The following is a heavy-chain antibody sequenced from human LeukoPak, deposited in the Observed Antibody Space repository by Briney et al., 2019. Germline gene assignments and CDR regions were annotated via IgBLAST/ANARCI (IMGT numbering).Heavy chain of an antibody. CDR3: ARASAQGQWLIHYYYYYMDV. CDR2: INSDGSST. Sequence: ASETLSLTCTVSGGSISSYYWMHWVRQAPGKGLVWVSRINSDGSSTSYADSVKGRFTISRDNAKNTLYLQMNSLRAEDTAVYYCARASAQGQWLIHYYYYYMDVWGKGTTVTVSS. J-gene: IGHJ6*03. D-gene: IGHD6-19*01. CDR1: GGSISSYYW. V-gene: IGHV3-74*01.